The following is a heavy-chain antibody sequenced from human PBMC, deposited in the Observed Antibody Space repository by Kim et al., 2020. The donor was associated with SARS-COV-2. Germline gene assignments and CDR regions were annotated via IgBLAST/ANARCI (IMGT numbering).Heavy chain of an antibody. V-gene: IGHV1-24*01. CDR1: GYTLTELS. Sequence: ASVKVSCKVSGYTLTELSMHWVRQAPGKGLEWMGGFDPEDGETIYAQKFQGRVTMTEDTSTDTAYMELSSLRSEDTAVYYCATASPGGYYYDSSGPNPNWFDPWGPGTPGTVSP. J-gene: IGHJ5*02. D-gene: IGHD3-22*01. CDR2: FDPEDGET. CDR3: ATASPGGYYYDSSGPNPNWFDP.